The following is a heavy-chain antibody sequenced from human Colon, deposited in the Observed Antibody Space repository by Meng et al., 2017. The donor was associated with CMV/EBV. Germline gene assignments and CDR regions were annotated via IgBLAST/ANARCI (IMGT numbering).Heavy chain of an antibody. CDR1: GYTGYY. CDR2: FNRDSDST. D-gene: IGHD6-19*01. J-gene: IGHJ6*02. CDR3: ARAVADTYGMDV. V-gene: IGHV1-2*02. Sequence: ASVKVSCKASGYTGYYIHWVRQAPGQGLEWMGWFNRDSDSTRYAQKFRGRVTMTGDTSINTVYMELNSLRSDDTAVYYCARAVADTYGMDVWGQGTTVTVSS.